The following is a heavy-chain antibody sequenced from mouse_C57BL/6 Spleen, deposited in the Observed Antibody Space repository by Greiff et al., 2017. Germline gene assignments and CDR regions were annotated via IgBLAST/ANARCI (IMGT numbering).Heavy chain of an antibody. Sequence: QVQLQQPGAELVKPGASVKLSCKASGYTFTSYWMQWVKQRPGQGLEWIGEIDPSDSYTNYNQKFKGKATLTVDTSSSTAYMQLSSLTSEDSAVYDCARGGLRQDWYFDVWGTGTTVTVSS. CDR1: GYTFTSYW. V-gene: IGHV1-50*01. D-gene: IGHD2-2*01. CDR3: ARGGLRQDWYFDV. CDR2: IDPSDSYT. J-gene: IGHJ1*03.